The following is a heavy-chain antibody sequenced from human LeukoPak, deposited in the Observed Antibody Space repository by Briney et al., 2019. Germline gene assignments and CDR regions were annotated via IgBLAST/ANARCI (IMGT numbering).Heavy chain of an antibody. J-gene: IGHJ6*02. Sequence: PGGSLRLSCAASGFTFRSYAMHWVRQAPGKGLEWVAVISNDGSNKYYADSVKGRFTISRDNSKNTLYLQMNSLRAEDTAVYYCAGDPAGYYYGMDVWGQGTTVTVSS. D-gene: IGHD6-13*01. CDR2: ISNDGSNK. CDR3: AGDPAGYYYGMDV. CDR1: GFTFRSYA. V-gene: IGHV3-30*04.